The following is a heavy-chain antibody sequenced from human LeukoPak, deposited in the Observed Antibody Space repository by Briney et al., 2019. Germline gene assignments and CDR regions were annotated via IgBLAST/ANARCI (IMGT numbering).Heavy chain of an antibody. CDR1: GYTFTGYY. D-gene: IGHD3-10*01. V-gene: IGHV1-2*04. Sequence: GASVKVSCKASGYTFTGYYMHWVRQAPGQGLEWMGWINPNSGGTNYAQKFQGWVTMTRDTSISTAYMELSRLRSDDTAVYYCARAGNTMVRGVTYYFDYWGQGTLVTVSS. J-gene: IGHJ4*02. CDR3: ARAGNTMVRGVTYYFDY. CDR2: INPNSGGT.